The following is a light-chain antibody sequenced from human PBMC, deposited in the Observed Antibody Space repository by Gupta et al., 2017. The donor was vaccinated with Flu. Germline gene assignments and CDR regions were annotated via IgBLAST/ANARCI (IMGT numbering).Light chain of an antibody. CDR1: QSLVYKDRNTD. J-gene: IGKJ1*01. V-gene: IGKV2-30*01. CDR3: LRGTQKWK. Sequence: PDTLGQPASISCRYSQSLVYKDRNTDLNGFQQRPGQSPRRLMYDVSNRDSGVPDRVSGSGSGTDFTLKISRVEAEDVWVYYCLRGTQKWKFGQGTKLEIK. CDR2: DVS.